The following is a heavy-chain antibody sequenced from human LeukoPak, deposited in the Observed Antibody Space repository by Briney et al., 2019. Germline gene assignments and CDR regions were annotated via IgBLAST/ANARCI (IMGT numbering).Heavy chain of an antibody. V-gene: IGHV4-59*13. CDR3: ASGPYPAAGTDHQFDY. CDR2: IFYSGST. D-gene: IGHD6-13*01. CDR1: GASISSYY. Sequence: SETLSLTCTVSGASISSYYWHWIRQPPGKGLEWIGYIFYSGSTLYNPSLQSRVTISVDTSKNQFSLKLTSVTAADTAVYYCASGPYPAAGTDHQFDYWGQGTLVTVSS. J-gene: IGHJ4*02.